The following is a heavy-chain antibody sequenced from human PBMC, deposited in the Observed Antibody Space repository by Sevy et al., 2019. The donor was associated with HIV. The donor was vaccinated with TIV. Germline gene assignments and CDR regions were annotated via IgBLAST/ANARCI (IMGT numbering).Heavy chain of an antibody. CDR1: GFTFSNTW. V-gene: IGHV3-15*07. Sequence: GGSLRLSCAASGFTFSNTWMNWVRQAPGKGLEWVGRIKSKTDGGTTDYAAPVKGRFTISRDDSKNTLYLQMNSLKTEYTAVYYCSTDKPGLLWFGELLYDYWGQGTLVTVSS. CDR2: IKSKTDGGTT. D-gene: IGHD3-10*01. CDR3: STDKPGLLWFGELLYDY. J-gene: IGHJ4*02.